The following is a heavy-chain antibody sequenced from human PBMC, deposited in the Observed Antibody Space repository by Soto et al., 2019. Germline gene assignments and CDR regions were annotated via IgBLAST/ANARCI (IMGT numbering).Heavy chain of an antibody. Sequence: SETLSLTCTVSGVSISSSSDYYWGWIRQPPGKGLEWVGSIYYSGTTYYNPSLKSGVTISVDTSKNQFSLKVFSVTAADTAVYYCARHLRSGSCCYLFDYWGQGTLVTVPQ. J-gene: IGHJ4*02. V-gene: IGHV4-39*01. CDR1: GVSISSSSDYY. CDR2: IYYSGTT. CDR3: ARHLRSGSCCYLFDY. D-gene: IGHD2-15*01.